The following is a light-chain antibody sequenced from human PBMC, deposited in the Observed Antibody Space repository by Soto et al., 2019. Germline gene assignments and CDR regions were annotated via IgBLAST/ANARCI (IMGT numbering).Light chain of an antibody. CDR2: DVS. V-gene: IGLV2-14*01. CDR3: SSYTDSSTVV. CDR1: SSDVGGYNY. Sequence: QSALTQPASVSGSPGQSITISCTGTSSDVGGYNYVSWYQPHPGKAPQLMIFDVSDRPSGVSNRFSGSKSGNTASLTISGLQAEDEADYYCSSYTDSSTVVFGGGTKVTVL. J-gene: IGLJ2*01.